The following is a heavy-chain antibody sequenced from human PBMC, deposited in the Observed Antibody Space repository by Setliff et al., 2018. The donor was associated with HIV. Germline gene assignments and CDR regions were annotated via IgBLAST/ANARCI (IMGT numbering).Heavy chain of an antibody. CDR2: IYYSGST. J-gene: IGHJ4*02. CDR3: ARDSRHDTSGYYYFDS. V-gene: IGHV4-38-2*02. Sequence: PSETLSLTCTVSGYSISSGYYWGWIRQPPGKGLEWIGSIYYSGSTYSNPSLKSRVTMSVDTSKNQFSLKLISVTAADTAVYYCARDSRHDTSGYYYFDSWGQGTLVTVSS. CDR1: GYSISSGYY. D-gene: IGHD3-22*01.